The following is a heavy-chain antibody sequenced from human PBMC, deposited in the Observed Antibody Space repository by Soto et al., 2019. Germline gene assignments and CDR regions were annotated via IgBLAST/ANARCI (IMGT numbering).Heavy chain of an antibody. Sequence: QVQLQESGAGLVKPSQTLSLTCSVSVGSINSGGYYWSWIRQHPGKVLEWIGYIYSSGSTYYTSTLKSRVTIAADTSKNQLSLTMSSVTPADTAVYYCARRPRGGSYAVAYWGQGTLVTVSS. V-gene: IGHV4-31*03. CDR2: IYSSGST. D-gene: IGHD1-26*01. CDR3: ARRPRGGSYAVAY. J-gene: IGHJ4*02. CDR1: VGSINSGGYY.